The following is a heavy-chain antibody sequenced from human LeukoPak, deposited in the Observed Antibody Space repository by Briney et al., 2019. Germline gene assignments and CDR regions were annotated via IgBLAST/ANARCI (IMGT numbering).Heavy chain of an antibody. CDR3: ARGVNKGYYYDSSGYYSKPTFDY. J-gene: IGHJ4*02. D-gene: IGHD3-22*01. Sequence: SETLSLTCAVYGGSFSGYYWSWIRQPPGRGLEWIGEINHSGSTNYNPSLKSRVTISVDTSKNQFSLKLSSVTAADTAVYYCARGVNKGYYYDSSGYYSKPTFDYWGQGTLVTVSS. V-gene: IGHV4-34*01. CDR1: GGSFSGYY. CDR2: INHSGST.